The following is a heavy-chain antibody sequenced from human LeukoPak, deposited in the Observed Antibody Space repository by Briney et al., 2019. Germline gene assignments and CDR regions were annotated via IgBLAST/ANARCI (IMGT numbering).Heavy chain of an antibody. J-gene: IGHJ4*02. Sequence: PGGSLRLSCAASGFTFSGYSMNWVRQAPGKGLEWVSSISTTSDYIHYADSLKGRVAISRDNAKNSLYLQMNSLRAEDTAVYYCARGGIYSQGFDYWGQRSLVTVSS. CDR3: ARGGIYSQGFDY. V-gene: IGHV3-21*01. CDR2: ISTTSDYI. D-gene: IGHD6-13*01. CDR1: GFTFSGYS.